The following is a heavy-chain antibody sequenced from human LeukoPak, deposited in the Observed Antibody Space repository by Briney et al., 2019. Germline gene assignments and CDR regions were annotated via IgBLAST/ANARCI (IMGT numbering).Heavy chain of an antibody. J-gene: IGHJ3*01. CDR1: GDSISRFY. CDR3: ARVNIAVAGDASDV. V-gene: IGHV4-59*01. D-gene: IGHD6-19*01. Sequence: AETLSLTCSVSGDSISRFYWSWVRQPPGKGLEWIGYTGDTNYNPSLKSRVTISLDASKSQFSLKLSSVTAADTAMYYCARVNIAVAGDASDVWGRGTMVTVSS. CDR2: YTGDT.